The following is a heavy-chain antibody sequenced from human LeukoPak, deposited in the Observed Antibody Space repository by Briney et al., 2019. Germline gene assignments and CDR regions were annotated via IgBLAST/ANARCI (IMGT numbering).Heavy chain of an antibody. D-gene: IGHD3-10*01. V-gene: IGHV4-59*01. CDR1: GGSMSSYY. CDR3: ARSHGSGSYYNGYFDY. J-gene: IGHJ4*02. CDR2: IYYSGST. Sequence: SETLSLTCTVAGGSMSSYYWSWIQQPPGKGLEWIGYIYYSGSTNYNPPLKSRVTISVDTSKNQFSLKLSSVTAADTAVYYCARSHGSGSYYNGYFDYWGQGTLVTVSS.